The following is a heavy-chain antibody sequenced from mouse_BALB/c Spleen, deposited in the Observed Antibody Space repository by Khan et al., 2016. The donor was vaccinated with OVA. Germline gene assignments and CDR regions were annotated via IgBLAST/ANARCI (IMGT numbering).Heavy chain of an antibody. Sequence: QVQLQQSGAELVKPGASVKLSCKTSGYTFTNYWIQWVKQRPGQGLGWIGGIITGTGTTSSNEDFKAKATLTIDTSSSQAYMQLSSLHSEASAVSFGARSYFGNYECAYGGQGTLVTVSA. D-gene: IGHD2-1*01. CDR1: GYTFTNYW. J-gene: IGHJ3*01. CDR3: ARSYFGNYECAY. CDR2: IITGTGTT. V-gene: IGHV1S132*01.